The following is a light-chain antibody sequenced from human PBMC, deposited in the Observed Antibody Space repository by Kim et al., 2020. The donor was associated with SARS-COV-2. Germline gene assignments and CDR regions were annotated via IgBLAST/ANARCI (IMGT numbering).Light chain of an antibody. CDR1: QDIGTN. J-gene: IGKJ2*01. Sequence: EMLLTQSPVTLSVSPGERVSLSCTSSQDIGTNLAWYQQKRGLPPILLIYDASTRASGVPATFSGSGSGTDFTLTIDGLRSEDVAVYFCQQSNRWPPYTFGQGTKVDIK. CDR3: QQSNRWPPYT. V-gene: IGKV3-15*01. CDR2: DAS.